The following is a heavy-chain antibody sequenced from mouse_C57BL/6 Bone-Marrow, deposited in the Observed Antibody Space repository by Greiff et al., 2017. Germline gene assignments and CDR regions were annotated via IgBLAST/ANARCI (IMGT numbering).Heavy chain of an antibody. CDR2: ISDGGSYT. CDR1: GFTFSSYA. D-gene: IGHD2-3*01. Sequence: EVHLVESGGGLVKPGGSLKLSCAASGFTFSSYAMSWVRQTPEKRLEWVATISDGGSYTYYPDNVKGRFTISRDNAKNNLYLQMSHLKSEDTAMYYCARDRRDGYRFAYWGQGTLVTVSA. V-gene: IGHV5-4*01. CDR3: ARDRRDGYRFAY. J-gene: IGHJ3*01.